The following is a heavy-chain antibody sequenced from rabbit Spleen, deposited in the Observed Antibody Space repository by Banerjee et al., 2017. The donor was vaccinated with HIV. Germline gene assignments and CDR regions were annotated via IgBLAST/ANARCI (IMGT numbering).Heavy chain of an antibody. CDR3: ARGGNIEYAFKL. CDR2: VFAGSTGST. CDR1: GFSFSSGYY. Sequence: QSLEESGGDLVKPGASLTLTCTASGFSFSSGYYMCWVRQAPGKGLEWIACVFAGSTGSTYYASWAKGRFTISKTSSTTVTLQMTSLTAADTATYFCARGGNIEYAFKLWGPGTLVTVS. V-gene: IGHV1S40*01. J-gene: IGHJ4*01. D-gene: IGHD3-1*01.